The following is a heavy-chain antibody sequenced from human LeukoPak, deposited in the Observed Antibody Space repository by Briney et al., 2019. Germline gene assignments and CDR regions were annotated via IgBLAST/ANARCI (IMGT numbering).Heavy chain of an antibody. J-gene: IGHJ4*02. D-gene: IGHD4-17*01. CDR2: INPNSGGT. CDR1: GYTFTGYY. CDR3: ASTATVAPYYFDY. V-gene: IGHV1-2*02. Sequence: ASVKVSCKASGYTFTGYYMHWVRQAPGQGLEWMGWINPNSGGTNYAQKFQGRVTMTRDTSISTAYMELSRLRSDDTGVYYCASTATVAPYYFDYWGQGTLVTVSS.